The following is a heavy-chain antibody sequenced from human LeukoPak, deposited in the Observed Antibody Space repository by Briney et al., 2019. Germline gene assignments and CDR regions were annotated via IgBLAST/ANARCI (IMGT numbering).Heavy chain of an antibody. CDR3: ASDLSGSYQNY. CDR1: GGSISSSRYY. V-gene: IGHV4-30-2*01. D-gene: IGHD1-26*01. Sequence: SETLSLTCTVSGGSISSSRYYWSWIRQPPGKGLEWIGYIHHSGSTYYNPSLKSRVTISVDRSKNQFSLKLNSVTAADTAVYYCASDLSGSYQNYWGQGTLVTVSS. CDR2: IHHSGST. J-gene: IGHJ4*02.